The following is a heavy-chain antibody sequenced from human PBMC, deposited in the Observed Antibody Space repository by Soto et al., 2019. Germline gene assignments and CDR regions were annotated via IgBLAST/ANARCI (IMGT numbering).Heavy chain of an antibody. CDR3: AKAVSGTTNWFDP. J-gene: IGHJ5*02. CDR1: GFTFSSYG. D-gene: IGHD3-10*01. CDR2: ISYDGSTK. V-gene: IGHV3-30*18. Sequence: QVRLVESGGGVVQPGRSLRLSCAASGFTFSSYGMHWIRQAPGKGLDWVALISYDGSTKYYADAVKGRFTISRDNSKKTLFLQMNGLRADDTALYYCAKAVSGTTNWFDPWGQGTLVTVSS.